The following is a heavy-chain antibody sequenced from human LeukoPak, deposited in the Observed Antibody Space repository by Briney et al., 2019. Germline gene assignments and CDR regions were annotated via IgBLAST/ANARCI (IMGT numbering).Heavy chain of an antibody. J-gene: IGHJ4*02. CDR1: GFTFSSYS. CDR2: ISSNRNNI. Sequence: PGGSLRLSCAASGFTFSSYSMNWVRQAPGRGLEGVSYISSNRNNINYADSVKGRFTLSRDNATNSLHLQMNSLSAEDTAVYYCARGFDFWGQGALVTVSS. CDR3: ARGFDF. V-gene: IGHV3-48*01.